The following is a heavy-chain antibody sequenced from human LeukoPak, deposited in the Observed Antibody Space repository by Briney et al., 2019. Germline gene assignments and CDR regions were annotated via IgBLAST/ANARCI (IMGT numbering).Heavy chain of an antibody. D-gene: IGHD3-16*01. CDR2: ISANSGNT. V-gene: IGHV1-18*01. Sequence: ASVKVSCKPPGYSFTRNGISWVRQAPGQGLEWMAWISANSGNTNYAQNFQDRVTLTTDTSTSTAYMELRSLRSDDTAVYYCARDVNYAFDYWGQGTLVTVSS. CDR1: GYSFTRNG. CDR3: ARDVNYAFDY. J-gene: IGHJ4*02.